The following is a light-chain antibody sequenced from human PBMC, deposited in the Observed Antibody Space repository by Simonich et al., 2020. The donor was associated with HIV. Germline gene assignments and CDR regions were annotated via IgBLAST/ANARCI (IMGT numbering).Light chain of an antibody. CDR3: QQYGSSPTWT. CDR1: QSVSSSY. Sequence: EIVLTQSPGTLSLSPGERAPLSCRASQSVSSSYLAWYQQKPGLAPRLLIYDASSRATGIPDRFSGSGSGTDFTLTISRLEPDDFAVYYCQQYGSSPTWTFGQGTKVEIK. V-gene: IGKV3D-20*01. J-gene: IGKJ1*01. CDR2: DAS.